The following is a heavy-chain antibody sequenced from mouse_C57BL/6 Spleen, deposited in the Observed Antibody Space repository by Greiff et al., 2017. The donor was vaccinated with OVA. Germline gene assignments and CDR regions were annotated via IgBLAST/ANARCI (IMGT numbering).Heavy chain of an antibody. J-gene: IGHJ3*01. Sequence: EVQLQQSGAELVRPGASVKLSCTASGFNIKDYYMHWVKQRPEQGLEWIGRIDPEDGDTEYAAKFQGKATMTADTSSNTAYLQLSSLTSEDTAVYYCTYYYSSSPFAYWGQGTLVTVSA. V-gene: IGHV14-1*01. CDR2: IDPEDGDT. CDR1: GFNIKDYY. CDR3: TYYYSSSPFAY. D-gene: IGHD1-1*01.